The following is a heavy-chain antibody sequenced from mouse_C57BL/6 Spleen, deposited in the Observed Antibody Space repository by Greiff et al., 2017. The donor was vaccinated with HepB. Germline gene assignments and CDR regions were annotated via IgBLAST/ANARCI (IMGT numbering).Heavy chain of an antibody. J-gene: IGHJ4*01. V-gene: IGHV1-26*01. CDR3: ARSMDY. Sequence: EVQLQQSGPELVKPGASVKISCKASGYTFTDYYMNWVKQSHGKSLEWIGDINPNNGGTSYNQKFKGKATLTVDKSSSTAYVELRSLTSEDSAVYYCARSMDYWGQGTSVTVSS. CDR1: GYTFTDYY. CDR2: INPNNGGT.